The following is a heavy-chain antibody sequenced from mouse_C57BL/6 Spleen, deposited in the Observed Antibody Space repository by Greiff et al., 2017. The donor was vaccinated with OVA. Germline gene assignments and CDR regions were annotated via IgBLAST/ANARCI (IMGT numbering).Heavy chain of an antibody. Sequence: EVQRVESGPGLVKPSQSLSLTCSVTGYSITSGYYWNWIRQFPGNKLEWMGYISYDGSNNYNPSLKNRISITRDTSKNQFFLKLNSVTTEDTATYYCARGRDGLIRGYFDYWGQGTTLTVSS. CDR3: ARGRDGLIRGYFDY. CDR2: ISYDGSN. D-gene: IGHD2-3*01. J-gene: IGHJ2*01. V-gene: IGHV3-6*01. CDR1: GYSITSGYY.